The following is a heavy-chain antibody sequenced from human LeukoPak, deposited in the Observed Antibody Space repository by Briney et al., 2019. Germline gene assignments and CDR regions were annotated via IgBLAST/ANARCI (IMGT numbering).Heavy chain of an antibody. D-gene: IGHD2-2*01. Sequence: LGGSLRLACAATGFTVSNYYICWFRQAPGNRLQLFSSTVSGGSTYYADSVKGRFTLSRDNSKNTLYLQMNSLRAEDTAMYYCARGLGYCTSTTCLLPFDYWGQGSLFTVSS. V-gene: IGHV3-53*01. CDR1: GFTVSNYY. CDR3: ARGLGYCTSTTCLLPFDY. CDR2: TVSGGST. J-gene: IGHJ4*02.